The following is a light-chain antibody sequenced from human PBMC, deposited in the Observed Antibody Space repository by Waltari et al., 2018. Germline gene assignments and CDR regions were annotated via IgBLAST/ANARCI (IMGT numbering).Light chain of an antibody. CDR1: SSDIGSYNY. Sequence: QSALTQPASVSGSPGQSITISCTGTSSDIGSYNYVSWYQHHPGKAPKLMIFDVNNRPSGVSYRFSGSKSGTTASLTISGLQAEDEADYYCSSYTTTSTLLVVFGGGTKLTVL. CDR2: DVN. J-gene: IGLJ2*01. V-gene: IGLV2-14*03. CDR3: SSYTTTSTLLVV.